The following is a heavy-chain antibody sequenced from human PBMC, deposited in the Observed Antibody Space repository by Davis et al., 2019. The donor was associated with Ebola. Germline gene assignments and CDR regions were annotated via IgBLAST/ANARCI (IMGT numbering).Heavy chain of an antibody. Sequence: PGGSLRLSCAASGFTFSSYGMHWVRQAPGKGLEWVAVIWYDGSNKYYADSVKGRFTISRDNSKNTLYLQMNSLRAEDTAVYYCARERYSSSWSPDYYYMDVWGKGTTVTVSS. CDR2: IWYDGSNK. CDR1: GFTFSSYG. CDR3: ARERYSSSWSPDYYYMDV. D-gene: IGHD6-13*01. V-gene: IGHV3-33*01. J-gene: IGHJ6*03.